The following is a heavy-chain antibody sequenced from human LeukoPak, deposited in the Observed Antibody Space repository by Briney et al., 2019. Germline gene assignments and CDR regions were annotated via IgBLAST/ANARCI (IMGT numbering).Heavy chain of an antibody. Sequence: GGSLRLSCAASGFTFSSYSMNWVRQAPGKGLEWVSSISSSSSYIYYADSVKGRFTISRDNAKDSLYLQMDSLRAEDTAVYYCARDIEQWLVPLSVGAHDYWGQGTLVTVSS. CDR2: ISSSSSYI. D-gene: IGHD6-19*01. CDR3: ARDIEQWLVPLSVGAHDY. CDR1: GFTFSSYS. V-gene: IGHV3-21*01. J-gene: IGHJ4*02.